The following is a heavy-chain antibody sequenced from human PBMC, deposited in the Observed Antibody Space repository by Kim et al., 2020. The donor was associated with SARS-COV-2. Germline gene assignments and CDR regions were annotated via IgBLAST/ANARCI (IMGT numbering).Heavy chain of an antibody. D-gene: IGHD1-26*01. V-gene: IGHV4-59*08. J-gene: IGHJ4*02. Sequence: YNPTLKRRVTISVDTSKNQFSLKLSSVTAADTAVYYCARQGVGATLFDYWGQGTLVTVSS. CDR3: ARQGVGATLFDY.